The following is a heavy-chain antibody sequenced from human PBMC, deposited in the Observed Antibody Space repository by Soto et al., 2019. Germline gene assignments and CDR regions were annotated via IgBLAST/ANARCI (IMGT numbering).Heavy chain of an antibody. J-gene: IGHJ3*02. D-gene: IGHD5-12*01. CDR2: IRSKAYGGTT. CDR1: GFTFGDYA. V-gene: IGHV3-49*03. Sequence: GGSLRLSCTASGFTFGDYAMSWFRQAPGKGLEWVGFIRSKAYGGTTEYAASVKGRFTISRDDSKSIAYLQMNSLKTEDTAVYYCTRGRWYSGYDSAPEGAFDIWGQGTMVTVSS. CDR3: TRGRWYSGYDSAPEGAFDI.